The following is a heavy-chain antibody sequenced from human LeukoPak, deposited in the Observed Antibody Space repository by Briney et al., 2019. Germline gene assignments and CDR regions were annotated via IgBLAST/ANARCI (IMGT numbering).Heavy chain of an antibody. V-gene: IGHV1-2*02. J-gene: IGHJ3*02. CDR3: ARARNYYDSSGFYYEGDAFDI. D-gene: IGHD3-22*01. CDR1: GYSFTGYY. CDR2: INANSGGT. Sequence: APVKVSCKASGYSFTGYYMHWVRQAPGQGLEWMGWINANSGGTKYAQKLQGRVTMTRDTSISTAYMELSRLRSDDTAVYYCARARNYYDSSGFYYEGDAFDIWGQGTMVTVSS.